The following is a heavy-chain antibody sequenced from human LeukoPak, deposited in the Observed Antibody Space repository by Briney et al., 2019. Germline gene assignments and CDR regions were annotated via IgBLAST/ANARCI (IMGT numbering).Heavy chain of an antibody. CDR1: GYTFKNYI. CDR3: ARVGCSSSSCPMDV. V-gene: IGHV1-18*01. CDR2: ISAYNGNT. D-gene: IGHD2-2*01. Sequence: ASVKVSCKASGYTFKNYIIAWVRQAPGQGLEWMGWISAYNGNTNSAQKLQGRVTMTTDTSTSTAYMELRSLNSDDTAVYYCARVGCSSSSCPMDVWGQGTTVTVSS. J-gene: IGHJ6*02.